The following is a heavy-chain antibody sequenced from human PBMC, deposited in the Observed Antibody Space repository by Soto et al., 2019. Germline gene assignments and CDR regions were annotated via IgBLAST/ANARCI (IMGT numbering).Heavy chain of an antibody. CDR3: GAATSEYYYYGMDV. J-gene: IGHJ6*02. CDR2: IIPIFGTA. CDR1: GGTFSSYA. V-gene: IGHV1-69*13. Sequence: SVKVSCKASGGTFSSYAISWVRQAPGQGLEWMGGIIPIFGTANYAQKFQGRVTITADESTSTAYMELSSLRSEDTAVYYCGAATSEYYYYGMDVWGQGTTVTVSS. D-gene: IGHD5-12*01.